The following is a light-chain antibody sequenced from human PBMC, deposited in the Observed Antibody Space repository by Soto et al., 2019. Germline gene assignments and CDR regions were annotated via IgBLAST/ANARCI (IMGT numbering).Light chain of an antibody. CDR1: SSDIAIYNF. CDR2: QVT. J-gene: IGLJ1*01. V-gene: IGLV2-14*01. CDR3: SSYTDSTDYV. Sequence: QSVLTQPASVSGSPGQSITISCTGTSSDIAIYNFVSWYQQHPGKAPRLMIFQVTNRPSGDSTRFSGSKSGNTASLTISGLQAEDEADYYCSSYTDSTDYVFGTGTKVTVL.